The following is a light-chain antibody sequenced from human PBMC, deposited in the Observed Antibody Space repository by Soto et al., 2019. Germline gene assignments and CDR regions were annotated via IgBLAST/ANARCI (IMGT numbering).Light chain of an antibody. J-gene: IGLJ2*01. CDR1: ISDVGGYNY. Sequence: QSVLTQPASVSGSPGQSITISCTGTISDVGGYNYVSWYQRFSGKAPTLIIYEVTNRPSGISNRFSGSKSGETASLTISGLRAEDEADYYCSAYRSGSTVVFGGGTKLTVL. V-gene: IGLV2-14*01. CDR3: SAYRSGSTVV. CDR2: EVT.